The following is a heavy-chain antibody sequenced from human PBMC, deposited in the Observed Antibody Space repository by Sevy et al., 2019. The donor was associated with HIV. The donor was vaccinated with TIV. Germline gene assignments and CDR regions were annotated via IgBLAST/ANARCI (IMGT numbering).Heavy chain of an antibody. CDR3: ARGTRYSGIYYLGHDAFDI. CDR1: GFTFSRYD. J-gene: IGHJ3*02. CDR2: IGTAGDT. Sequence: GGYLRLSCAASGFTFSRYDMHWVRQATGKGLEWVSSIGTAGDTYYPGSVKGRFTISRENAKKSLYLQMNSLRAGDTAVYYCARGTRYSGIYYLGHDAFDIWGQGTMVTVSS. V-gene: IGHV3-13*01. D-gene: IGHD1-26*01.